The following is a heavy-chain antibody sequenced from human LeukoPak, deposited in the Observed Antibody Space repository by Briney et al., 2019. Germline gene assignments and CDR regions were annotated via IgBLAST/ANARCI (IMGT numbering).Heavy chain of an antibody. D-gene: IGHD3-10*01. J-gene: IGHJ4*02. CDR2: INPTGGST. CDR3: ARYGSGSYFDY. CDR1: GYTFPSYF. Sequence: ASVKVSCKASGYTFPSYFMHWVRQAPGQGLEWMGIINPTGGSTTYAQKFQGRVTMTRDTSTSTVYMELSSLRSEDTAVYYCARYGSGSYFDYWGQGTLVTVSS. V-gene: IGHV1-46*01.